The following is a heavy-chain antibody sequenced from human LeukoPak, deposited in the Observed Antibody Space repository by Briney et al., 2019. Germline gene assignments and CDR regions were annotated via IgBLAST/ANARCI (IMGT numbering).Heavy chain of an antibody. CDR1: GFTFSSYW. CDR3: ARGGVYYYDSSGYYYAALDAFDI. CDR2: IKQDGSEK. Sequence: GGSLRLSCAASGFTFSSYWMSWVRQAPGKGLEWVANIKQDGSEKYYVDSVKGRFTISRDNAKNSLYLQMNSLRAEDTAVYYCARGGVYYYDSSGYYYAALDAFDIWGQGTIVTASS. D-gene: IGHD3-22*01. V-gene: IGHV3-7*01. J-gene: IGHJ3*02.